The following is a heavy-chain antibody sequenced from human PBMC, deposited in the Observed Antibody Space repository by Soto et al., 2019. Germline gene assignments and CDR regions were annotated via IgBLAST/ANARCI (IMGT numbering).Heavy chain of an antibody. CDR3: ARGKFMVGLDV. Sequence: ASVKVSCKASGYIFTSYGISWVRQAPGQGLEWMGWISGYNGKTYYAQNLQGRVTMTTDTSTSAAYMEVRSLRSGDTAVYYCARGKFMVGLDVWGQGTTVTVSS. V-gene: IGHV1-18*01. D-gene: IGHD3-10*01. J-gene: IGHJ6*02. CDR2: ISGYNGKT. CDR1: GYIFTSYG.